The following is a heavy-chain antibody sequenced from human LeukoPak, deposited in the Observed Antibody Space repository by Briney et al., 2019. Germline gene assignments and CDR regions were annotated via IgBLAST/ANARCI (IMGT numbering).Heavy chain of an antibody. D-gene: IGHD3-22*01. J-gene: IGHJ6*02. CDR2: MNPNSGNP. V-gene: IGHV1-8*01. CDR1: GYTFTSYD. CDR3: ARDQPYDSSGYYFGYYYYYGMDV. Sequence: ASVKVSCKASGYTFTSYDINWVRQATGQGLEWMGWMNPNSGNPGYAQKFQGRVTMTRNTSISTAYMELSSLRSEDTAVYYCARDQPYDSSGYYFGYYYYYGMDVWGQGTTVTVSS.